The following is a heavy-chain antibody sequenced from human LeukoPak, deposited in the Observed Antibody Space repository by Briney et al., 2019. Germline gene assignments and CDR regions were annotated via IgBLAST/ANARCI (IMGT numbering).Heavy chain of an antibody. Sequence: GGSLGLSCAASGFTVSSNYMSWVRQAPGKGLEWVSVIYSGGSTYYADSVKGRFTISRDNSKNTLYLQMNSLRAEDTAVYYCASRESSVIGYGMDVWGQGTTVTVSS. CDR2: IYSGGST. V-gene: IGHV3-66*01. D-gene: IGHD3-22*01. J-gene: IGHJ6*02. CDR3: ASRESSVIGYGMDV. CDR1: GFTVSSNY.